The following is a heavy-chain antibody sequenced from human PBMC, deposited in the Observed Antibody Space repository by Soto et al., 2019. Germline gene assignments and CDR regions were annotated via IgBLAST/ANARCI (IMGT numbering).Heavy chain of an antibody. CDR3: ARRARPAAINYYYYGMDV. CDR1: GYTFTSYY. D-gene: IGHD2-2*01. J-gene: IGHJ6*02. Sequence: QVQLVQSGAEGKKPGASVKVSCKASGYTFTSYYMHWVRQAPGQGLEWMGIINPSGGSTSYAQKFQGRVTMTRDTSTSTVYMELSSLRSEDTAVYYCARRARPAAINYYYYGMDVWGQGTTVTVSS. V-gene: IGHV1-46*01. CDR2: INPSGGST.